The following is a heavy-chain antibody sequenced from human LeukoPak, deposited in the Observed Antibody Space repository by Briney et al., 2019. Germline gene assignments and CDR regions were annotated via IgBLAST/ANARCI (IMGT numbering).Heavy chain of an antibody. D-gene: IGHD6-19*01. CDR1: GGSIRSSSYY. CDR3: ARRVAVAGNAFDY. V-gene: IGHV4-39*01. J-gene: IGHJ4*02. CDR2: IYYSGST. Sequence: SETLSLTCTVSGGSIRSSSYYWGWIRQPPGKGLEWIGSIYYSGSTYYNPSLKSRVTISVDTSKNQFSLKPSSVTAADTAVYYCARRVAVAGNAFDYWGQGTLVTVSS.